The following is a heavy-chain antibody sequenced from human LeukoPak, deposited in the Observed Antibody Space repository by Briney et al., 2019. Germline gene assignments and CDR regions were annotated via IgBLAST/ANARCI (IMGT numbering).Heavy chain of an antibody. D-gene: IGHD4-17*01. J-gene: IGHJ4*02. CDR3: ARTDGVDY. V-gene: IGHV1-2*06. CDR2: INPNSGGT. Sequence: GASVKVSCTASGYTFTGYYMHWVRQAPGQGLEWAGRINPNSGGTNYAQKFQGRVTMTRDTSISTAYMELSSLRSDDTAVYYCARTDGVDYWGQGTLVTVSS. CDR1: GYTFTGYY.